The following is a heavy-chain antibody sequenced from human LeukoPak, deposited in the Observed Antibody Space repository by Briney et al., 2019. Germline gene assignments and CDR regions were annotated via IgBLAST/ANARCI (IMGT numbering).Heavy chain of an antibody. V-gene: IGHV3-74*01. CDR3: ARGYSSSWYEYFQH. J-gene: IGHJ1*01. CDR1: GFTFSSYW. Sequence: PGGSLRLSCAASGFTFSSYWMHWVRQAPGKGLVWVSRITSDGSSTSYADSVKGRFTISRDNAKNTLYLEMNSLRAEDTAVYYCARGYSSSWYEYFQHWGQGTLVTVSS. D-gene: IGHD6-13*01. CDR2: ITSDGSST.